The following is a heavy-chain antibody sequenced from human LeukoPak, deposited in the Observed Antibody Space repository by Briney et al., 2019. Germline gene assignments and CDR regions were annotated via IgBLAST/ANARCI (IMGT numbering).Heavy chain of an antibody. V-gene: IGHV1-8*03. CDR3: ARGFFCGGDCYSYYFDY. CDR1: GYTFTSYD. J-gene: IGHJ4*02. Sequence: GASVKVSCKASGYTFTSYDINWVRQATGQGLEWMEWMNPNSGNTGYGEKFHGRVTISRNSSISTAYMELSSLRSEDTAVYYCARGFFCGGDCYSYYFDYWGQGALVTVSS. CDR2: MNPNSGNT. D-gene: IGHD2-21*01.